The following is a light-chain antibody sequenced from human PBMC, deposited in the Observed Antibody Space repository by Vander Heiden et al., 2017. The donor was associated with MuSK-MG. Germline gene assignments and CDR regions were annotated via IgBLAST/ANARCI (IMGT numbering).Light chain of an antibody. J-gene: IGLJ1*01. Sequence: QSALTQPPSASGSPGQSVTISCTGTSRDVGGYDYVSWYQQHPGKAPKLMIYEVTKRPSGVPDRFSGSKSGNTASLTVSGLQAEDEADYYCSSYAGRNIGLFGTGTKVTVL. CDR2: EVT. V-gene: IGLV2-8*01. CDR3: SSYAGRNIGL. CDR1: SRDVGGYDY.